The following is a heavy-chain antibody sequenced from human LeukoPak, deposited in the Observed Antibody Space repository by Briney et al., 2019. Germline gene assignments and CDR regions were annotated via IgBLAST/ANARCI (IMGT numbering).Heavy chain of an antibody. CDR3: AKRSGSGSYYQQIFEY. Sequence: GRSLRLSRAASGFTFSNVWMSWVRQAPGKGLEWVSAISASGSYTHYADSVKGRVTMSRDNSKSTWYLQMNSLRAEDTAVYYCAKRSGSGSYYQQIFEYWGQGTLVTVSS. CDR1: GFTFSNVW. CDR2: ISASGSYT. D-gene: IGHD3-10*01. J-gene: IGHJ4*02. V-gene: IGHV3-23*01.